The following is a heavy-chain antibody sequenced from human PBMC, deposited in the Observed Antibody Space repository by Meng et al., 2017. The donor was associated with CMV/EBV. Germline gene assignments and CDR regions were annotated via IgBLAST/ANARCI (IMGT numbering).Heavy chain of an antibody. CDR3: ANGMGLLLWYYFDY. Sequence: GESLKISCVASGFTFDDYGMSWVRQAPGKGLEWVSGINWNGGSTGYADSVKGRFTISRDNAKNSLYLQMNSLRAEDTAVYYCANGMGLLLWYYFDYWGQGTLVTVSS. V-gene: IGHV3-20*04. D-gene: IGHD2-15*01. J-gene: IGHJ4*02. CDR1: GFTFDDYG. CDR2: INWNGGST.